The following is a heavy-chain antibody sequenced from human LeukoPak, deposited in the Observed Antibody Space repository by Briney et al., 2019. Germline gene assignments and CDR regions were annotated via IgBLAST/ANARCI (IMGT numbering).Heavy chain of an antibody. V-gene: IGHV4-59*01. D-gene: IGHD3-10*01. J-gene: IGHJ5*02. CDR1: GGSISNYY. CDR2: IYYSGST. Sequence: PSETLSLTCTVSGGSISNYYWSWIRQPPGKGLEWIGYIYYSGSTNYNPSLKSRVTISVDTSKNQFSLKLSSVTAADTAVYYCARVDYGSGGYRFDPWGQGTLVTVSS. CDR3: ARVDYGSGGYRFDP.